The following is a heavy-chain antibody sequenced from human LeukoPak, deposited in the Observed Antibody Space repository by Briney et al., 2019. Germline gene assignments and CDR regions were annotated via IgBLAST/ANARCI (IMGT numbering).Heavy chain of an antibody. D-gene: IGHD3-22*01. Sequence: PGGSLRLSCAASGFTFSSYSMNWVRQAPGKGLEWVSSISSSSSYIYYADSVKGRFTISRDNAKNSLYLQMNSLRAEDTALYYCAKDRDKWSSDYYSTNHYFDYWGQGTLVTVSS. CDR3: AKDRDKWSSDYYSTNHYFDY. CDR2: ISSSSSYI. CDR1: GFTFSSYS. V-gene: IGHV3-21*04. J-gene: IGHJ4*02.